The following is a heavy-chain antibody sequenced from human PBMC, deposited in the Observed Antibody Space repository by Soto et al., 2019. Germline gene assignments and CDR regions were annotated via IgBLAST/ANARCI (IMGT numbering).Heavy chain of an antibody. CDR1: GYTFTSYG. CDR3: GRGNYSPPYYYYCGMDV. V-gene: IGHV1-18*01. D-gene: IGHD4-4*01. CDR2: ISAYNGNT. Sequence: QVQLVQSGAEVKKPGASVKVSCKASGYTFTSYGISWVRQAPGQGLEWMGWISAYNGNTNYAQKLQGRVTMTTDTSTITAYMELRSLRSEATALYYCGRGNYSPPYYYYCGMDVGGQGTTVTVSS. J-gene: IGHJ6*02.